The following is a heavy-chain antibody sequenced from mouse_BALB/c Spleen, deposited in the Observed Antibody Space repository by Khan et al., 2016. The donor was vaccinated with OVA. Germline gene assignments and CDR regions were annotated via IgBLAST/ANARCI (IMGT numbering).Heavy chain of an antibody. D-gene: IGHD1-1*01. CDR2: ISYSGST. CDR3: ARRYYYGHWYFDV. J-gene: IGHJ1*01. CDR1: GYSITSDYA. Sequence: EVQLQESGPGLVKPSQSLSLTCTVTGYSITSDYAWNWIRQFPGNKLEWLAYISYSGSTSYNPSLKSRISITRDTSKNQFFLQLNSVTTDDTATYCCARRYYYGHWYFDVWGAGTTVTVSS. V-gene: IGHV3-2*02.